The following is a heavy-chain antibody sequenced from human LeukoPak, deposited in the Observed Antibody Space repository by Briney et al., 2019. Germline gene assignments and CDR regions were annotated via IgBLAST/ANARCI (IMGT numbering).Heavy chain of an antibody. V-gene: IGHV3-15*01. CDR1: GFNFRNAW. CDR2: IKSEPDGGTT. D-gene: IGHD2-2*01. CDR3: ASSTSRYGVAV. Sequence: GGSLRLSCRGSGFNFRNAWMSWVRRVPGKGLEWVGHIKSEPDGGTTDYAATVKARFTISRDDSKNTLSLQMNSMKTEDTAVYYCASSTSRYGVAVWGQGTTVTVAS. J-gene: IGHJ6*02.